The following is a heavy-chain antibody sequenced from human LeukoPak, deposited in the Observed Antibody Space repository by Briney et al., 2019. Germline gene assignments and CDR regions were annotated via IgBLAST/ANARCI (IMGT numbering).Heavy chain of an antibody. V-gene: IGHV3-33*01. CDR1: GFTFSSYG. CDR3: ARGGPSSWYAYYYGMDV. Sequence: GGSLRLSCAASGFTFSSYGMHWVRQAPGKGLEWVAVIWYDGSNKYYADSVKGRFTISRDNSKNTLYLQMNSLRAEDTAVYYCARGGPSSWYAYYYGMDVWGQGTTVTVS. D-gene: IGHD6-13*01. J-gene: IGHJ6*02. CDR2: IWYDGSNK.